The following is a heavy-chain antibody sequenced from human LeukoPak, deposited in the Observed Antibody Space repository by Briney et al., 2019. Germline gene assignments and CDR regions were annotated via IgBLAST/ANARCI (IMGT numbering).Heavy chain of an antibody. CDR1: GGSISSSSYY. V-gene: IGHV4-39*07. CDR2: INHSGST. Sequence: SETLSLTCTVSGGSISSSSYYWGWIRQPPGKGLEWIGEINHSGSTNYNPSLKSRVTISVDTSKNQFSLKLSSVTAADTAVYYCARGTIGYCSGGSCYLGDFDYWGQGTLVTVSS. CDR3: ARGTIGYCSGGSCYLGDFDY. D-gene: IGHD2-15*01. J-gene: IGHJ4*02.